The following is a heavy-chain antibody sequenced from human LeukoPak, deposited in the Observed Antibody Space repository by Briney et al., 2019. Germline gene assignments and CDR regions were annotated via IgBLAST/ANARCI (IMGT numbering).Heavy chain of an antibody. CDR2: IWYDGSNK. CDR1: GFTFNSYG. Sequence: GGSLRLSCAASGFTFNSYGMHWVRQAPGKGLEWVAVIWYDGSNKYYADSVKGRFTISRDNSKNTLYLQMNSLRAEDTAVYYCARDAYDSSGYYFDYWGQGTLVTVSS. J-gene: IGHJ4*02. D-gene: IGHD3-22*01. CDR3: ARDAYDSSGYYFDY. V-gene: IGHV3-33*01.